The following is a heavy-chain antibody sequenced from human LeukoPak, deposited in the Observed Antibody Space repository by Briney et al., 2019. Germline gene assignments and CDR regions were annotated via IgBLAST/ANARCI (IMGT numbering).Heavy chain of an antibody. CDR1: GGSISSYY. CDR2: IYYSGST. Sequence: SETLSLTCTVSGGSISSYYWSWIRQPPGKGLEWIGYIYYSGSTNYNPSLKSRVTISVDTSKNQFSLKLSSVTAADTAVYYCARGREAGRNDYWGQGTLVTVSS. V-gene: IGHV4-59*01. D-gene: IGHD6-19*01. CDR3: ARGREAGRNDY. J-gene: IGHJ4*02.